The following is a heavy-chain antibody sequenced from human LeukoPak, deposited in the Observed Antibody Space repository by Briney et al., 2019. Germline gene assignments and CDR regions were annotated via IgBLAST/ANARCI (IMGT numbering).Heavy chain of an antibody. J-gene: IGHJ4*02. Sequence: GWSLRLSCAASGLTFNDYDINWVRHVPGKGLEWVSGINWNSVHIGYADSVRGRFAISRDNAQQTVHLQIFSLRPEDTALYYCSTSRPDRFLDSWGQGTLVTVST. CDR3: STSRPDRFLDS. D-gene: IGHD1-14*01. CDR1: GLTFNDYD. CDR2: INWNSVHI. V-gene: IGHV3-9*01.